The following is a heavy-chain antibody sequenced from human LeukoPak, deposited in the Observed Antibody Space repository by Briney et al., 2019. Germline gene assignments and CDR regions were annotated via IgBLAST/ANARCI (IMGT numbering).Heavy chain of an antibody. V-gene: IGHV4-61*02. D-gene: IGHD3-3*01. CDR3: ARDPTTLTIFGNYYYMDV. CDR2: IYTSGST. J-gene: IGHJ6*03. CDR1: GGSISSGTYY. Sequence: NPSETLSRTCTVTGGSISSGTYYWSWIRHPAGKGLEWIGRIYTSGSTNYNPSLKSRATISVDTSKNQFSLQLSSVTAAPTALYYCARDPTTLTIFGNYYYMDVWGKGTTVTVSS.